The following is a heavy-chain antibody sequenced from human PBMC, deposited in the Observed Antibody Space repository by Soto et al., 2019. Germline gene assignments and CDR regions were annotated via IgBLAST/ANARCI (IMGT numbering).Heavy chain of an antibody. Sequence: PSETLSLTCTVSGGSISSYYWSWIRQPPGKGLEWIGYIYYSGSTNYNPSLKSRVTISVHTSKNQFSLKLSSVTASDTAVYYCARARGSSWNNWFDPWGQGTLVTVSS. V-gene: IGHV4-59*01. D-gene: IGHD6-13*01. CDR2: IYYSGST. CDR3: ARARGSSWNNWFDP. J-gene: IGHJ5*02. CDR1: GGSISSYY.